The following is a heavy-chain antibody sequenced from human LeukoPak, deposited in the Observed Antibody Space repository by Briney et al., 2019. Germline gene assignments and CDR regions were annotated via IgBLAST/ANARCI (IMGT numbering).Heavy chain of an antibody. V-gene: IGHV3-53*01. Sequence: GGSLRLSCAASGFTVSSNYMSWVRQAPGKGLEWVSVIYSGGSTYYADSVKGRFTISRDNSKNTLYLQMNSLRAEDTAVYYCAKESGYDSSSMNAFDIWGQGTMVTVSS. CDR1: GFTVSSNY. CDR3: AKESGYDSSSMNAFDI. CDR2: IYSGGST. D-gene: IGHD3-22*01. J-gene: IGHJ3*02.